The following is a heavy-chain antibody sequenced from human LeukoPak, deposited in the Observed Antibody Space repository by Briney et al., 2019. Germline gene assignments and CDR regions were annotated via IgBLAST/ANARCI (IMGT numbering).Heavy chain of an antibody. CDR3: ARDRLAATGLFDY. D-gene: IGHD6-13*01. Sequence: GGSLRLSCAASGFSFDDYGMSWVRQAPGKGLEWVSGINWDGGSAAYADSVKGRFTISRDNAKNSLYLQMNSLRTEDTAFYYCARDRLAATGLFDYWGQGTQVTVSS. CDR1: GFSFDDYG. V-gene: IGHV3-20*04. CDR2: INWDGGSA. J-gene: IGHJ4*02.